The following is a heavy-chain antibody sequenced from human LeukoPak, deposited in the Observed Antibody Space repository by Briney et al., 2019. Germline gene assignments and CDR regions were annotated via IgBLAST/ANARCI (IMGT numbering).Heavy chain of an antibody. J-gene: IGHJ3*02. CDR1: GFTFRVYA. V-gene: IGHV3-33*08. D-gene: IGHD3-10*01. CDR2: IWSDENNK. Sequence: GGSLRLSCAASGFTFRVYAMHWVRQTPGKGLEWVAVIWSDENNKHYADSVKGRFTISRDNSKNTVYLQMNSLRVEDTALYYCARDPGDYYGSGSSDAFDIWGQGTMVTVSS. CDR3: ARDPGDYYGSGSSDAFDI.